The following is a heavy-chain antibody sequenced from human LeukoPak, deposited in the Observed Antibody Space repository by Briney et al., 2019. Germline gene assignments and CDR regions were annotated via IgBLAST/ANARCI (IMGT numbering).Heavy chain of an antibody. D-gene: IGHD7-27*01. J-gene: IGHJ4*02. Sequence: LRLSCAASGFTFSDYYMSWIRQHPGKGLEWIGYIYYSGSTYYNPSLKSRVTISVDTSKNQFSLKLSSVTAADTAVYYCARLAWGRLDYWGQGTLVTVSS. CDR1: GFTFSDYY. CDR3: ARLAWGRLDY. V-gene: IGHV4-31*02. CDR2: IYYSGST.